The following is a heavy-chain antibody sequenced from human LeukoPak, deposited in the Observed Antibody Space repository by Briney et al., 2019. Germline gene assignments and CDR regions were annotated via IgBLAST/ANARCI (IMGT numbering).Heavy chain of an antibody. CDR1: GFTFSSFA. D-gene: IGHD1-26*01. V-gene: IGHV3-30*04. Sequence: GGSLRLSCAASGFTFSSFAMPWVRQAPGEGLEWVALISYDGSDKYYADSVKGRFTISRDDSKTTLYLQMNSLRAEDTAVYFCARGVRGSYSRNYYGMDVWGQGTTVTVSS. CDR3: ARGVRGSYSRNYYGMDV. CDR2: ISYDGSDK. J-gene: IGHJ6*02.